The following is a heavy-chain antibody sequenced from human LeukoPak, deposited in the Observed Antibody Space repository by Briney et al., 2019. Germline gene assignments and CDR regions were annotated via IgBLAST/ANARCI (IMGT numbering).Heavy chain of an antibody. D-gene: IGHD6-19*01. V-gene: IGHV1-69*13. J-gene: IGHJ4*02. CDR2: IIPIFGTA. Sequence: ASVKVSCKASGGTFSSYAISWVRQAPGQGLKWMGGIIPIFGTANYAQKFQGRVTITADESTSTAYMELSSLRSEDTAVYYCARDFSSGWYYFDYWGQGTLVTVSS. CDR1: GGTFSSYA. CDR3: ARDFSSGWYYFDY.